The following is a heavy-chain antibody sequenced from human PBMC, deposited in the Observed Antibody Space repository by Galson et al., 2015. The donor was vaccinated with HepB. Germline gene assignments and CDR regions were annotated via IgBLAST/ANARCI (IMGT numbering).Heavy chain of an antibody. CDR1: GYTFTSYA. CDR3: ARGVQVATSLFDY. Sequence: SVKVSCKASGYTFTSYAMHWVRQAPGQRLEWMGWINAGNGNTKYSQKFQGRVTITRDTSASTAYMELSSLRSEDTAVYYCARGVQVATSLFDYWGQGTLVTVSS. V-gene: IGHV1-3*01. CDR2: INAGNGNT. D-gene: IGHD5-12*01. J-gene: IGHJ4*02.